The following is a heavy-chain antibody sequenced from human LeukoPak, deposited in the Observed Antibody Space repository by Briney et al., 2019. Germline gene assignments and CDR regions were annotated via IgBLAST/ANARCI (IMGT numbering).Heavy chain of an antibody. V-gene: IGHV3-64*04. CDR3: AKVNVRGYCSGGSCYSDY. CDR1: GLTFSNYA. J-gene: IGHJ4*02. D-gene: IGHD2-15*01. CDR2: ISTNGGST. Sequence: PGGSLRLSCAASGLTFSNYAMHWVRQAPGKGLEYVSAISTNGGSTYYADSVKGRFTISRDNSKNTLYLQMNSLRAEDTAVYYCAKVNVRGYCSGGSCYSDYWGQGTLVTVSS.